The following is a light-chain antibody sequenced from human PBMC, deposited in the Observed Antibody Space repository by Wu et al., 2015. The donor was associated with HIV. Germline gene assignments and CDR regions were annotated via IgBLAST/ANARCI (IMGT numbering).Light chain of an antibody. CDR3: RQYNSPSLTYS. V-gene: IGKV1-5*03. CDR1: QSIDTW. Sequence: DIQMTQSPSTLSASIGDRITITCRASQSIDTWLAWYQQKPGKAPKLLIFKASSLESGVPSRFSGRGSGTEFTLTIDSLQPDDFATYYCRQYNSPSLTYSFGQGTKLEIK. CDR2: KAS. J-gene: IGKJ2*03.